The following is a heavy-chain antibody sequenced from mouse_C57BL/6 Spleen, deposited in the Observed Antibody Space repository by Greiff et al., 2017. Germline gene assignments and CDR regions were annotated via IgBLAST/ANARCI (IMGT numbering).Heavy chain of an antibody. D-gene: IGHD1-1*01. J-gene: IGHJ3*01. Sequence: QVQLQQSGAELVKPGASVKMSCKASGYTFTSYWITWVKQRPGQGLEWIGDIYPGSGSTNYNEKFKSKATLTVDTSSSTAYMQLSSLTSEDSAVYYCARFDYYGSSPSWFAYWGQGTLVTVSA. CDR1: GYTFTSYW. CDR2: IYPGSGST. CDR3: ARFDYYGSSPSWFAY. V-gene: IGHV1-55*01.